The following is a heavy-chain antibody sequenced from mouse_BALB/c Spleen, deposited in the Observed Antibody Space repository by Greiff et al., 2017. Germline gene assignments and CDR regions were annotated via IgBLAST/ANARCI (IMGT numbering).Heavy chain of an antibody. CDR1: GYSITSDYA. CDR2: ISYSGST. CDR3: ARSLYDYDPYAMDY. Sequence: EVKLVESGPGLVKPSQSLSLTCTVTGYSITSDYAWNWIRQFPGNKLEWMGYISYSGSTSYNPSLKSRISITRDTSKNQFFLQLNSVTTEDTATYYCARSLYDYDPYAMDYWGQGTSVTVSS. V-gene: IGHV3-2*02. D-gene: IGHD2-4*01. J-gene: IGHJ4*01.